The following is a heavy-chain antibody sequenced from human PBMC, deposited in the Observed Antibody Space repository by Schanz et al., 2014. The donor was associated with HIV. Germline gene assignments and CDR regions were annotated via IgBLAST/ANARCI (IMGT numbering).Heavy chain of an antibody. CDR1: GITFSSSV. D-gene: IGHD4-17*01. Sequence: QVQLVESGGGVVQPGRSLRLSCAASGITFSSSVMHWVRQAPGKGLDWVAAMSHDGFSKYFADSVKGRFTISRDNSENTLYLQMNSLRAEDTAVYYCAKSRGDSWPYGMDVWGQGTTVTVSS. CDR3: AKSRGDSWPYGMDV. J-gene: IGHJ6*02. CDR2: MSHDGFSK. V-gene: IGHV3-30-3*02.